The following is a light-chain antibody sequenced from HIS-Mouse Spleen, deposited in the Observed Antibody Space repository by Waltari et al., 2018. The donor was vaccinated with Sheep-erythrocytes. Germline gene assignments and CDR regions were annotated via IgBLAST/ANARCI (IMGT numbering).Light chain of an antibody. Sequence: QSVLTQPPSASGTPGQRVTISCSGSSSNIGSNTVNWYQQLPGTAPKLLVYSNNPLPSGGPDRFSGSKSGTSASLAISGLQSADEADYYCAAWDDSLNGPVFGGGTKLTVL. CDR1: SSNIGSNT. CDR3: AAWDDSLNGPV. CDR2: SNN. J-gene: IGLJ3*02. V-gene: IGLV1-44*01.